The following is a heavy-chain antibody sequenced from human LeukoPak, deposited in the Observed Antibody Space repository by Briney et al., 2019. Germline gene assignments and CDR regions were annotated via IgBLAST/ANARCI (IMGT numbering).Heavy chain of an antibody. CDR3: ARRIAAAGVWFDP. J-gene: IGHJ5*02. CDR1: GFTFSSYW. Sequence: GGSLRLSCAASGFTFSSYWMSWVRRAPGKGLEWVANIKQDGSEKYYVDSVKGRFTISRDNAKNSLYLQMNSLRAEDTAVYYCARRIAAAGVWFDPWGQGTLVTVSS. V-gene: IGHV3-7*01. D-gene: IGHD6-13*01. CDR2: IKQDGSEK.